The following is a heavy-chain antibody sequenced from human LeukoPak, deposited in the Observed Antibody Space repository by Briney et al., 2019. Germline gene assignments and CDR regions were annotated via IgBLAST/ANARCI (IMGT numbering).Heavy chain of an antibody. V-gene: IGHV1-2*02. D-gene: IGHD3-16*01. CDR3: ARDLISFYFDY. CDR2: INPNSGGT. CDR1: GYTFTGYY. Sequence: ASVRVSCKASGYTFTGYYMHWVRQAPGQGLEWMGWINPNSGGTNYAQKFQGRVTMTRDTSIGTAYMELSRLRSDDTAVYYCARDLISFYFDYWGQGTLVTVSS. J-gene: IGHJ4*02.